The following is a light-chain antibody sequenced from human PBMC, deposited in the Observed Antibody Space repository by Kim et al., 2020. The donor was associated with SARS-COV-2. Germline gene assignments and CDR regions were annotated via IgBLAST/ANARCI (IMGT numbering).Light chain of an antibody. V-gene: IGLV2-11*03. Sequence: GQSVTIACTGTSRDVGSHHLVSWDQQHPGKAPKLMISDVNKRPSGVPDRFSGSKSGTTASLTISGLQAEDEADYYCCSYSGSYPHIFGTGTKVTVL. CDR3: CSYSGSYPHI. CDR2: DVN. CDR1: SRDVGSHHL. J-gene: IGLJ1*01.